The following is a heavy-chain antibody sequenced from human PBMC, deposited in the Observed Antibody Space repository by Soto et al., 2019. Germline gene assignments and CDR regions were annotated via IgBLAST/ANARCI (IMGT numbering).Heavy chain of an antibody. CDR1: GGSISSGNYV. D-gene: IGHD4-17*01. CDR2: IYYTGAT. V-gene: IGHV4-39*01. Sequence: SSETLYLTCTVSGGSISSGNYVWAWIRQSPGKGLEWIGRIYYTGATYYNPSLKSRVTISVDTSKSQFSLKLYSVTAADTAVYYCAQHFNHVYGDDYFDYWGQGTLVTVSS. CDR3: AQHFNHVYGDDYFDY. J-gene: IGHJ4*02.